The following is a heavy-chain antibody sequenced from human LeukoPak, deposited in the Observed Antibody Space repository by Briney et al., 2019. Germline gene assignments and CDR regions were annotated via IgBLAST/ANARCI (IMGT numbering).Heavy chain of an antibody. CDR2: IYYSGST. CDR3: ASRDCSSTSCHEGYNWFDP. Sequence: PSQTLSLTCTVSGGSISSGDYYWSWIRQPPGKGLEWIGYIYYSGSTNYNPSLKSRVTISVDTSKNQFSLKLTSVTAADTAVYYCASRDCSSTSCHEGYNWFDPWGQGILVSVSS. J-gene: IGHJ5*02. D-gene: IGHD2-2*01. CDR1: GGSISSGDYY. V-gene: IGHV4-30-4*01.